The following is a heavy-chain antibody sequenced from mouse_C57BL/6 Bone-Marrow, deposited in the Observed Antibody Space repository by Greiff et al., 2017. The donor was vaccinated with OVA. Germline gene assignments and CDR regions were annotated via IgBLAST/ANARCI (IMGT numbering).Heavy chain of an antibody. V-gene: IGHV5-4*03. CDR1: GFTFSSYA. CDR2: ISDGGSYT. Sequence: DVMLVESGGGLVKPGGSLKLSCAASGFTFSSYAMSWVRQTPEKRLEWVATISDGGSYTYYPDNVTGRFTISRDNAKNNLFLPMSHLKSEDTAMFYCARATYAMDYWGQGTSVTVSS. CDR3: ARATYAMDY. D-gene: IGHD4-1*02. J-gene: IGHJ4*01.